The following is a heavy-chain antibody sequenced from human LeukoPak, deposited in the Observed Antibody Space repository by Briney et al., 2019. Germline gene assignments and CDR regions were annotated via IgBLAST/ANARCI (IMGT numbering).Heavy chain of an antibody. CDR3: ARQRGDTIFGVVKAEFDY. D-gene: IGHD3-3*01. Sequence: SETLSLTCAVSGYSISSGYYWVWIRQPPGKGLEWIGSIYHSGSTYYNPSLKSRVTISVDTSKNQFSLKLSSVTAADTAVYYCARQRGDTIFGVVKAEFDYWGQGTLVTVSS. J-gene: IGHJ4*02. CDR1: GYSISSGYY. V-gene: IGHV4-38-2*01. CDR2: IYHSGST.